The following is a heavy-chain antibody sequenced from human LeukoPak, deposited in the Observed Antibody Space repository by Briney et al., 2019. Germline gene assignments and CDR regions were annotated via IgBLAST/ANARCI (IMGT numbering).Heavy chain of an antibody. V-gene: IGHV1-24*01. CDR3: ATSVPLEVVVITLDAFDI. CDR2: FDPEDGET. J-gene: IGHJ3*02. D-gene: IGHD3-22*01. CDR1: GYTLTELS. Sequence: ASVKVSCKVSGYTLTELSMHWVRQAPGKGLEWVGGFDPEDGETIYAQKFQGRVTMTEDTSTDTAYMELSSLRSEDTAVYYCATSVPLEVVVITLDAFDIWGQGTMVTVSS.